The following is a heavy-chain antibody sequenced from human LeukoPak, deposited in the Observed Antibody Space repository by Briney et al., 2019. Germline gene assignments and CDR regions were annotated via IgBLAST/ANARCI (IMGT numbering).Heavy chain of an antibody. D-gene: IGHD3-22*01. V-gene: IGHV4-59*01. CDR3: ARDRDSSGLRDFDL. Sequence: PSETLSLTCTVSGGSINSYYWSWIRQPPGKGLEWMGYIYYSGNTNYNPSLKSRASISIDTSKNQLSLQLSSVTAADTAVYYCARDRDSSGLRDFDLWGRGTLVTVSA. J-gene: IGHJ2*01. CDR1: GGSINSYY. CDR2: IYYSGNT.